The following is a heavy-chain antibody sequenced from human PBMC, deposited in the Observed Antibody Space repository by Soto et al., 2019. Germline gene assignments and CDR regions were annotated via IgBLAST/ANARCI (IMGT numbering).Heavy chain of an antibody. CDR3: ARGKPAAIDYYYYGMDV. D-gene: IGHD2-2*01. Sequence: SETLSLTCAVYGGSFSGNYWSWIRQPPGKGLEWIGEINHSGSTNYNPSLKSRVSISVDTSKNQFSLKLSSVTAADTAVYYCARGKPAAIDYYYYGMDVWGQGTTVTVSS. J-gene: IGHJ6*02. CDR2: INHSGST. V-gene: IGHV4-34*01. CDR1: GGSFSGNY.